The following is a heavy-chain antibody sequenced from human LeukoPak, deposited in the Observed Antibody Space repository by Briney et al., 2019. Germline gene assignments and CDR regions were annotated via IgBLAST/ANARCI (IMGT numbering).Heavy chain of an antibody. CDR2: ISGGST. Sequence: GGSLRLSCAASGFTVSSNEMSWVRQAPGKGLEWVSSISGGSTYYADSRKGRFTISRDNSKNTLYLQMNSLRAEDTAVYYCAKDGGYSYGNSWGQGTLVTVSS. J-gene: IGHJ5*02. V-gene: IGHV3-38-3*01. D-gene: IGHD5-18*01. CDR3: AKDGGYSYGNS. CDR1: GFTVSSNE.